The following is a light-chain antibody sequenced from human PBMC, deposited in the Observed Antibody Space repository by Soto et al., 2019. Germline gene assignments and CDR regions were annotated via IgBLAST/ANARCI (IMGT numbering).Light chain of an antibody. V-gene: IGKV3-11*01. CDR3: QHRSDWPS. Sequence: EIVLTQSPATLSLSPGERATLSCRASQSVSSYLAWYQQKPGQAPRLLIYDASRRATGIPARFSGSGSGTDFILSISSLEPEDFAVYYCQHRSDWPSFGGGTKVEIK. CDR1: QSVSSY. J-gene: IGKJ4*01. CDR2: DAS.